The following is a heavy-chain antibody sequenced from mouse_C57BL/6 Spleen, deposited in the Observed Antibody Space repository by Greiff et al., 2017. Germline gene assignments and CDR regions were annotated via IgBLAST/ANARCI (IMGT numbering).Heavy chain of an antibody. CDR3: ARYKGYYVGYYFDY. V-gene: IGHV5-17*01. CDR2: FSSGSGTI. CDR1: GFTFSDYG. D-gene: IGHD2-3*01. J-gene: IGHJ2*01. Sequence: VQLKESGGGLVKPGGSLKLSCAASGFTFSDYGMHWVRQASEKGLEWVAYFSSGSGTIYYADTVKGRFTISRDNAKNTLFLKMTSLRSEDTAMYYCARYKGYYVGYYFDYWGQGTTLTVSS.